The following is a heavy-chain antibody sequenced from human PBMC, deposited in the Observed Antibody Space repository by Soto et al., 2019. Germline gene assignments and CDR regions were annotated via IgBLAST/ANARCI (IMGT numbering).Heavy chain of an antibody. CDR2: INPNSGGT. CDR3: AREAWLASPKGFDY. V-gene: IGHV1-2*04. CDR1: GYTFTGYY. D-gene: IGHD6-19*01. Sequence: ASVKVSCKASGYTFTGYYMHWVRQAPGQGLEWMGWINPNSGGTNYAQKFQGWVTMTRDTSISTAYMELSRLRSDDTAVYYCAREAWLASPKGFDYWGQGTLVTVSS. J-gene: IGHJ4*02.